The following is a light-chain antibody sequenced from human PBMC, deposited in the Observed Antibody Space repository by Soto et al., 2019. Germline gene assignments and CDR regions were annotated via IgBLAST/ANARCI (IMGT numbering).Light chain of an antibody. CDR3: QQYGGSPQYT. CDR1: QNVSSNY. Sequence: EIVLTQSPGTLSLSPGEGATLSCRASQNVSSNYLAWYQQRPGQAPRLLIYGASSRATGIPDRFSGSGSGTDFTLTISRLEPEDFAVYYCQQYGGSPQYTFGQGTKVDIK. J-gene: IGKJ2*01. CDR2: GAS. V-gene: IGKV3-20*01.